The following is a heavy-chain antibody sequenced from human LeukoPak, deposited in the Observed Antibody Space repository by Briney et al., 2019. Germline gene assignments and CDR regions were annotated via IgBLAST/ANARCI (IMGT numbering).Heavy chain of an antibody. V-gene: IGHV4-34*01. Sequence: KPSETLSLTCAVYGGSFSGYYWSWIRQPPGKGLEWIGEINHSGSTNYNPSLKSRVTISVDKSKNQFSLKLSSVTAADTAVYYCAREGPRITMVRGVIGWFNPWGQGTLVTVSS. CDR1: GGSFSGYY. J-gene: IGHJ5*02. CDR3: AREGPRITMVRGVIGWFNP. D-gene: IGHD3-10*01. CDR2: INHSGST.